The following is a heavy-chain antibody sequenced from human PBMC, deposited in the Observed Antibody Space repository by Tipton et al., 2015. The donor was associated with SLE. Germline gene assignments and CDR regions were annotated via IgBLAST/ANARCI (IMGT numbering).Heavy chain of an antibody. D-gene: IGHD3-22*01. CDR3: ARDTSENRDYDSSGYYFDY. Sequence: LRLSCTVSGGSISSYYWSWIRQPPGKGLEWIGYIYYSGSTNYNPSLKSRVTISVDTSKNQFSLKLSSVTAADTAVYYCARDTSENRDYDSSGYYFDYWGQGTLVTVSS. CDR2: IYYSGST. J-gene: IGHJ4*02. V-gene: IGHV4-59*01. CDR1: GGSISSYY.